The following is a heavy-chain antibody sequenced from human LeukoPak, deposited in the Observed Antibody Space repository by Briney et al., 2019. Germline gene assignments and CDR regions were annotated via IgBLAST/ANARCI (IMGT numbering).Heavy chain of an antibody. D-gene: IGHD3-10*01. J-gene: IGHJ4*02. V-gene: IGHV4-30-4*01. CDR3: ARVFTMVRGVQNDY. CDR2: IYYSGST. CDR1: GGSISSGDYY. Sequence: SETLSLTCTVSGGSISSGDYYWSWIRQPPGKGPEWIGYIYYSGSTYYNPSLKSRVTISVDTSKNQFSLKLSSVTAADTAVHYCARVFTMVRGVQNDYWGQGTLVTVSS.